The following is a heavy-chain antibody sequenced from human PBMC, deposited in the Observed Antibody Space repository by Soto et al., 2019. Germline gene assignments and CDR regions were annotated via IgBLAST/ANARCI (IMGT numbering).Heavy chain of an antibody. V-gene: IGHV1-2*02. D-gene: IGHD1-7*01. CDR1: GYTFTGYY. CDR2: INPNSGGT. Sequence: AASVKVSCKASGYTFTGYYMHWVRQAPGQGLEWMGWINPNSGGTNYAQKFQGRVTMTRDTSISTAYMELSRLRSDDTAVYYCARVSGITGTTSFDYWGQGTLVTVSS. J-gene: IGHJ4*02. CDR3: ARVSGITGTTSFDY.